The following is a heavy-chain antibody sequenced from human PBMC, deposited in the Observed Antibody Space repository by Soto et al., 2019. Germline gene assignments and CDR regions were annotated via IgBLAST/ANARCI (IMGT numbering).Heavy chain of an antibody. J-gene: IGHJ1*01. CDR3: ARDLPYYYDSSGSEYFQH. CDR2: ISSSSSYI. V-gene: IGHV3-21*01. CDR1: GFTLSSYS. D-gene: IGHD3-22*01. Sequence: PGGSLRVSCAASGFTLSSYSMNWVRQAPGKGLEWVSSISSSSSYIYYADSVKGRFTISRDNAKNSLYLQMNSLRAEDTAVYYCARDLPYYYDSSGSEYFQHWGQGTLVTVSS.